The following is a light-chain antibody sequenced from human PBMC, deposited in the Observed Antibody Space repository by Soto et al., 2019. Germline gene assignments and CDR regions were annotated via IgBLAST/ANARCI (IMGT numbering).Light chain of an antibody. V-gene: IGLV4-69*01. CDR1: SGHSNYA. Sequence: QLVLTQSPSASASLGASVKLTCTLSSGHSNYAIAWHQQQPEKGPRYLMKLNNSGSHSKGDAIPDRFSGSSSGAERYLTISSLQSEDESDYYCQTWDTGISVVFGGGTKLTVL. CDR3: QTWDTGISVV. CDR2: LNNSGSH. J-gene: IGLJ2*01.